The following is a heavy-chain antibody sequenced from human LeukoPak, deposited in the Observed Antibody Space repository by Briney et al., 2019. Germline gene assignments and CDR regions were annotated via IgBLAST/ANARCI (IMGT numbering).Heavy chain of an antibody. J-gene: IGHJ3*02. CDR1: GFTFSDYY. CDR2: ISSSSTST. V-gene: IGHV3-11*06. Sequence: PGGSLRLSCAASGFTFSDYYMSWIRQAPGKGLEWVSYISSSSTSTNYADSVKGRFTISRDNAKNSLYLQMNSLTAEDTAVYFCARDLRGLDAFDIWGQGTMVTVSS. CDR3: ARDLRGLDAFDI.